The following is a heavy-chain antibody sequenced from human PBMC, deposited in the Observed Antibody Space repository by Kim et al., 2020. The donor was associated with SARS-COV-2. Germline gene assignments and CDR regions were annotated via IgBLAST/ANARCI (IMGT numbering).Heavy chain of an antibody. CDR3: TWNSYGFQAF. CDR2: IYYSGST. V-gene: IGHV4-39*01. J-gene: IGHJ4*02. CDR1: GGSISSSSYY. D-gene: IGHD5-18*01. Sequence: SETLSLTCTVSGGSISSSSYYWGWIRQPPGKGLEWIGSIYYSGSTYYNPSLKSRVTISVDTSKNQFSLKLSSVTAADTAVYYCTWNSYGFQAFWGQGTLVTVSS.